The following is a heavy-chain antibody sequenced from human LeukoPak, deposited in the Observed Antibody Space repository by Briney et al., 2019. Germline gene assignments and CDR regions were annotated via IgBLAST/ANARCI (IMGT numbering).Heavy chain of an antibody. CDR3: TRDRGAYNLYDY. J-gene: IGHJ4*02. Sequence: GGSLRLSCTASGFTFGDYAMSWIRQAPGKGLEWVGFIRSKAYGETADYAASVKGRFTISRDDSKAIAYLQMNSLKTEDTAVYHCTRDRGAYNLYDYWGQETLVTVPS. V-gene: IGHV3-49*03. CDR1: GFTFGDYA. CDR2: IRSKAYGETA. D-gene: IGHD1-1*01.